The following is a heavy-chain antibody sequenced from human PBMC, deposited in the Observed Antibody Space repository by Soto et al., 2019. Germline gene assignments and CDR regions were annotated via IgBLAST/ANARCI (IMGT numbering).Heavy chain of an antibody. D-gene: IGHD1-26*01. J-gene: IGHJ5*02. Sequence: QVQLVESGGGVVQPGRSLRLSCAASGFTFSSYGMHWVRQAPGKGLEWVAVIWYDGSSKYYADSVKGRFTISRDNSKNTLYLQMNSLRAEDTAVYYCSGTYSGSYYGVGNWFDPWGQGTLVTVSS. CDR2: IWYDGSSK. CDR3: SGTYSGSYYGVGNWFDP. CDR1: GFTFSSYG. V-gene: IGHV3-33*01.